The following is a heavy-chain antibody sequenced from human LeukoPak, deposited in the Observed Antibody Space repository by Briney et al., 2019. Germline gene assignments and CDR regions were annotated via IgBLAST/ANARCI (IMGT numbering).Heavy chain of an antibody. V-gene: IGHV3-21*04. CDR1: GFTFSSYS. CDR2: ISSSSSYI. D-gene: IGHD1-26*01. CDR3: AKDIARGVGATRYYYYYGMDV. Sequence: PGGSLRLSFAASGFTFSSYSMNWVRQAPGKGLEWVSSISSSSSYIYYADSVKGRFTISRDNSKNSLYLQMNSLRAEDTALYYCAKDIARGVGATRYYYYYGMDVWGQGTTVTVSS. J-gene: IGHJ6*02.